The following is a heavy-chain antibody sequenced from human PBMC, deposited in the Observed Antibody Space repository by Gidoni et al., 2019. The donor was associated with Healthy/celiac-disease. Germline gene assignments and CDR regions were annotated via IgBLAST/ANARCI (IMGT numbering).Heavy chain of an antibody. V-gene: IGHV1-2*06. J-gene: IGHJ4*02. CDR1: GYTFTGYY. Sequence: QVQLVQSGAEVKKPGASVKVSCTASGYTFTGYYMHWVRQAPGQGLEWMGRINPNSGGTNYAQKFQGRVTMTRDTSISTAYMELSRLRSDDTAVYYCARDPYYYDSSGYDHPVGEPFDYWGQGTLVTVSS. CDR3: ARDPYYYDSSGYDHPVGEPFDY. D-gene: IGHD3-22*01. CDR2: INPNSGGT.